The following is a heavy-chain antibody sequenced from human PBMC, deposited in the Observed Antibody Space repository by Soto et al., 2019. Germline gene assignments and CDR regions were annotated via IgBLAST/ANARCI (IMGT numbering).Heavy chain of an antibody. J-gene: IGHJ4*02. CDR1: GFTFSSYA. V-gene: IGHV3-23*01. Sequence: PGGSLRLSCAASGFTFSSYAMSWIRQAPGKGREWVSAISGSGGSTYYADSVKGRFTISRDNSKNTLYLQMNSLRAEDTAVYYCAKGFRLPAGYSSGWYFGYWGQGTLVTVS. D-gene: IGHD6-19*01. CDR3: AKGFRLPAGYSSGWYFGY. CDR2: ISGSGGST.